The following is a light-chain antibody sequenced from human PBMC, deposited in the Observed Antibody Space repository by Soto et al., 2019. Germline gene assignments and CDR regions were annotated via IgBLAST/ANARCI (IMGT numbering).Light chain of an antibody. CDR2: GAS. V-gene: IGKV3-20*01. Sequence: EIVMTQSPATLSVSPGERATLSCRASQSVTSTSLAWYQQKPGQAPRLLIYGASNRATGIPDRFSGSGSGTDFTLTISRLEPEDFAVYYCQQYGSSGTFGQGTK. CDR1: QSVTSTS. CDR3: QQYGSSGT. J-gene: IGKJ1*01.